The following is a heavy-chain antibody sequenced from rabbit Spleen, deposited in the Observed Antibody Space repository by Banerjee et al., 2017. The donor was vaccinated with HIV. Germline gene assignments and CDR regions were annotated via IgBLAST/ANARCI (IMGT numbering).Heavy chain of an antibody. CDR3: ARDTGSSFSSYGMDL. CDR1: GVSFSGNSY. D-gene: IGHD8-1*01. Sequence: QEQLEESAGGLVKPGASLTLTCKASGVSFSGNSYMCWVRQAPGKGLEWVVCIDAGDSGFTYFASWAKGRFTISKTSSTTVTLQMTSLTAADTATYFCARDTGSSFSSYGMDLWGPGTLVTVS. CDR2: IDAGDSGFT. J-gene: IGHJ6*01. V-gene: IGHV1S45*01.